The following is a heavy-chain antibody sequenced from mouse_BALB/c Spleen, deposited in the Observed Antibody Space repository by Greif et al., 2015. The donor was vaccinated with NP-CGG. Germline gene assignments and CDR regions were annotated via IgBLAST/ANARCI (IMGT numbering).Heavy chain of an antibody. CDR2: IQYSGNT. V-gene: IGHV3-1*02. Sequence: VQLQQSGPDLVKPSQSLSLTCTVTGYSITSGYSWHWIRQFPGNKLGWMGYIQYSGNTNYNPSLKSRISITRDTSKNQFFLQLNSVTTEDTATYYCARRGDMSDGRFASWGQGTLVTVSA. CDR1: GYSITSGYS. J-gene: IGHJ3*01. CDR3: ARRGDMSDGRFAS.